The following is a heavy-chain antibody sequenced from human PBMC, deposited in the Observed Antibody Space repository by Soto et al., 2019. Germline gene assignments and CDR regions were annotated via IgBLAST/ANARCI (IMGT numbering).Heavy chain of an antibody. V-gene: IGHV4-39*01. J-gene: IGHJ5*02. CDR2: IYYSGST. CDR1: GGSISSSSYY. Sequence: QLQLQESGPGLVKPSETLSLTCTVSGGSISSSSYYWGWIRQPPGKGLEWIGSIYYSGSTYYNPSLKSRVTISVDTSKNQFSLKLSSVTAADTAVYYCARVRGYCGGDCYLNWFDPWGQGTLVTVSS. D-gene: IGHD2-21*02. CDR3: ARVRGYCGGDCYLNWFDP.